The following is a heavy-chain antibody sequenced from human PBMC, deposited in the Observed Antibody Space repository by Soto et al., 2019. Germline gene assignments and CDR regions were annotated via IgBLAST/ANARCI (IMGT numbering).Heavy chain of an antibody. V-gene: IGHV5-51*01. CDR2: IYPGDSDT. J-gene: IGHJ3*02. Sequence: PGASLKISCKGSGYSFTSYWIGWVRQMPGEGLEWMGIIYPGDSDTRYSPSFQGPVTISADKSISTAYLQWSSLKASDTAMYYCARPLHDYSNYDDAFDIWGQGTMVTVSS. CDR3: ARPLHDYSNYDDAFDI. D-gene: IGHD4-4*01. CDR1: GYSFTSYW.